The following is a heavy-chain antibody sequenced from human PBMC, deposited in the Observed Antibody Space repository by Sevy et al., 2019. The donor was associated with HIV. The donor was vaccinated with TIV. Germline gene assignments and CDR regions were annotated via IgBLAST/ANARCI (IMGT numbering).Heavy chain of an antibody. Sequence: GGYLRLSCAASGFNFSSYSMNWVRQAPGKGLEWVSFISSGSSYILYADSVKGRFTISRDNAKNSLYLQMNSLRAEDTAVYYCARVSHFWTGLGLDPWGQGTLVTVSS. CDR2: ISSGSSYI. J-gene: IGHJ5*02. V-gene: IGHV3-21*01. CDR1: GFNFSSYS. CDR3: ARVSHFWTGLGLDP. D-gene: IGHD3-3*02.